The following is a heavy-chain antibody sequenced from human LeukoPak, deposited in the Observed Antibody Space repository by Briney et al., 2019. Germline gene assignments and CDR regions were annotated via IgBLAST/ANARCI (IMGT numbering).Heavy chain of an antibody. V-gene: IGHV1-69*13. CDR2: IIPIFGVP. D-gene: IGHD6-13*01. Sequence: ASVKVSCKASGGTFSSYGISWVRQAPGQGLEWMGGIIPIFGVPNYAQKFQGRVTITADESTSTSYMELSSLRTDDTAVYYCATMKLIGQQLPRYFFDYWGQGTLVTVSS. CDR3: ATMKLIGQQLPRYFFDY. J-gene: IGHJ4*02. CDR1: GGTFSSYG.